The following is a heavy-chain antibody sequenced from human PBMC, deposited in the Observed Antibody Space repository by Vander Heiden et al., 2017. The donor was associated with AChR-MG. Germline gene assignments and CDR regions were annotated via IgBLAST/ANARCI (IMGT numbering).Heavy chain of an antibody. D-gene: IGHD3-16*02. CDR3: AKDVNPYAWGSYLNY. Sequence: QVQLVESGGGVVQPGKSLRLSCEASGFTFSIYGMHWVRQAPGKGLEWVAAITYEGNNEYYADSVKGRFTISRDNSKDTLNLQMNSLRVEDTAIYYCAKDVNPYAWGSYLNYWGLGTLVTVSS. V-gene: IGHV3-30*18. CDR1: GFTFSIYG. CDR2: ITYEGNNE. J-gene: IGHJ4*02.